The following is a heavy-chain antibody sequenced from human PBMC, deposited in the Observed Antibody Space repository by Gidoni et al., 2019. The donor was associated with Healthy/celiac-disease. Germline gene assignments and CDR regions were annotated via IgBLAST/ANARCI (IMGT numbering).Heavy chain of an antibody. CDR3: AKDCAVVVITGGHFDY. CDR1: GFTFSSYG. CDR2: ISYDGSNK. Sequence: QVQLVESGGGVVQPGRSLRLSCAASGFTFSSYGMHWVRQAPGKGLEWVAVISYDGSNKYYADSVKGRFTISRDNSKNTLYLQMNSLRAEDTAVYYCAKDCAVVVITGGHFDYWGQGTLVTVSS. D-gene: IGHD3-22*01. J-gene: IGHJ4*02. V-gene: IGHV3-30*18.